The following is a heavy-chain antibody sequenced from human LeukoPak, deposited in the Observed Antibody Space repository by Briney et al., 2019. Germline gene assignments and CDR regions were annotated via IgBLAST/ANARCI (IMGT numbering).Heavy chain of an antibody. D-gene: IGHD7-27*01. CDR3: ARPSEGWGSAFDI. CDR2: IYYSGST. V-gene: IGHV4-59*01. CDR1: GGSISSYY. Sequence: PSETLSLTCTVSGGSISSYYWSWIRQPPGKGLEWIGYIYYSGSTNYNPSLKSRVTISVDTSKNQFSLKLSSVTAADTAVYYCARPSEGWGSAFDIWGQGTIVTVSS. J-gene: IGHJ3*02.